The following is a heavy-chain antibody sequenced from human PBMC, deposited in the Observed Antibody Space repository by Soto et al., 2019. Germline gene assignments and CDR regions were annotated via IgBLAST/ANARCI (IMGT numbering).Heavy chain of an antibody. CDR3: ARGASSSGGWYWFDP. Sequence: QVQLVQSGAEVKKPGASVKVSCKASGYTFTSYDINWVRQATGQGLEWMGWMNPNSGNTGYAQKFRGRFTMTGNNSISTAYMELSSLRSEATAVYYCARGASSSGGWYWFDPWGQGTLVTVSS. D-gene: IGHD6-19*01. CDR2: MNPNSGNT. V-gene: IGHV1-8*01. CDR1: GYTFTSYD. J-gene: IGHJ5*02.